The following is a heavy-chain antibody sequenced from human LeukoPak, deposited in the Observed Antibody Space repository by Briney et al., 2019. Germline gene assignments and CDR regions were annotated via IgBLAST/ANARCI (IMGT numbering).Heavy chain of an antibody. CDR2: ISGSGGST. V-gene: IGHV3-23*01. CDR1: GFTFSSYA. J-gene: IGHJ6*02. D-gene: IGHD2-8*01. Sequence: GGSLRLSCAASGFTFSSYAMSWVRQAPGKGLEWVSAISGSGGSTYYADSVKGRFTISRDNSKNTLYLQMNSLRAEDTAVYYCAKSSEVATLNHYYYYGMDVWGQGTTVTVSS. CDR3: AKSSEVATLNHYYYYGMDV.